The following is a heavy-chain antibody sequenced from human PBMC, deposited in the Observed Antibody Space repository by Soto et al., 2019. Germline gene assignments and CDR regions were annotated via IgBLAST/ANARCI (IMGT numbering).Heavy chain of an antibody. CDR2: IIPIFGTA. Sequence: QVQLVQSGAEVKKPGSSVKVSCKASGGTFSSYAISWVRQAPGQGLEWMGGIIPIFGTANYAQKFQGRVTITADKSTSTAYMELISLRSEDTAVYYCARGAVAGTSEYFQHWGQGTLVTVSS. D-gene: IGHD6-19*01. J-gene: IGHJ1*01. CDR3: ARGAVAGTSEYFQH. V-gene: IGHV1-69*06. CDR1: GGTFSSYA.